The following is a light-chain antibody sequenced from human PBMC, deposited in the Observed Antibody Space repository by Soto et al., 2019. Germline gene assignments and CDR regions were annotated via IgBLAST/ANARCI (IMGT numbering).Light chain of an antibody. CDR3: QQRSNWTLT. Sequence: EIVLTQSPATLSLSPGERATLSGRASQSVSSYLAWYQQKPGQAPRLLIYDASNTATGIPARFSGSGSGTDFTLTISSLEPEDFAVYYCQQRSNWTLTFGGGTKVEIK. CDR1: QSVSSY. V-gene: IGKV3-11*01. J-gene: IGKJ4*01. CDR2: DAS.